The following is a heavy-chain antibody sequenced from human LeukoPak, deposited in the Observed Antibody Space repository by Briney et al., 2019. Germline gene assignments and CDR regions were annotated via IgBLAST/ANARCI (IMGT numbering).Heavy chain of an antibody. Sequence: PGGSLRLSCAASGFTFSNSGMHWVRQAPGKGLEWVAFIRYDGSNKYYADSVKSRFTISRDNSKNTLYLQMNSLRAEDTAVYYCAKEGSTVTLWYFDYWGQGTLVTVSS. CDR2: IRYDGSNK. CDR3: AKEGSTVTLWYFDY. CDR1: GFTFSNSG. J-gene: IGHJ4*02. V-gene: IGHV3-30*02. D-gene: IGHD4-11*01.